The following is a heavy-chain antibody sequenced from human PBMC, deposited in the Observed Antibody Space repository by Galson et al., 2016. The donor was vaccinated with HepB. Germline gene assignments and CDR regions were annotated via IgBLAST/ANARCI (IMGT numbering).Heavy chain of an antibody. D-gene: IGHD3-3*01. J-gene: IGHJ3*02. V-gene: IGHV3-7*03. CDR2: IKQDGNKK. CDR3: TRDRNDFRGSTYYDVFDM. CDR1: GFTFNSYW. Sequence: SLRLSCADSGFTFNSYWMSWVRQAPGKGLEWAANIKQDGNKKNYVDSVMGRFSISRDSAKNSLYLQMNSLRVEDTAVYYCTRDRNDFRGSTYYDVFDMWGQGTTVIVSS.